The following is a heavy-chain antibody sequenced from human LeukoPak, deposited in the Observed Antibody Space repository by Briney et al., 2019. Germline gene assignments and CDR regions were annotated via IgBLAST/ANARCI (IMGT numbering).Heavy chain of an antibody. J-gene: IGHJ6*02. D-gene: IGHD2-2*01. CDR1: GYTFTSYD. Sequence: ASVKVSCKASGYTFTSYDINWVRQAPGQGLEWMGIINPSGGSTSYAQKFQGRVTMTRDTSTSTVYMELSSLRSEDTAVYYCARDIYCSSTSCYQYYYYGMDVWGQGTTVTVSS. CDR3: ARDIYCSSTSCYQYYYYGMDV. V-gene: IGHV1-46*01. CDR2: INPSGGST.